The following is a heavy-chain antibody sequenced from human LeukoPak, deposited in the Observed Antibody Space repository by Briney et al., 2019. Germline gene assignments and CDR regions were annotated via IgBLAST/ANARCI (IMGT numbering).Heavy chain of an antibody. CDR3: ARGQVPAARGYNWFDP. CDR2: INARGDT. J-gene: IGHJ5*02. Sequence: PSETLSLTCAVYGWSFNDHYWNWIRQPPGKGLEWIGEINARGDTNFNPSLKRRVTISVDSSKNQFSLTLRSMIAADTAVYYCARGQVPAARGYNWFDPWGQGTLVTVSS. CDR1: GWSFNDHY. V-gene: IGHV4-34*01. D-gene: IGHD2-2*01.